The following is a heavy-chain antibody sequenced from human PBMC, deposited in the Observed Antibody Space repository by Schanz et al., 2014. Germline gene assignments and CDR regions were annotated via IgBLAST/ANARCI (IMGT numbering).Heavy chain of an antibody. J-gene: IGHJ6*02. CDR1: GLTFTSAW. V-gene: IGHV3-7*01. D-gene: IGHD2-15*01. CDR2: IKHDGSVK. CDR3: ARDFLLEQLGYSHYYYAMDV. Sequence: EVQLVESGGGLVQPGGSLRLSCATSGLTFTSAWMSWVRQAPGKGLEWVANIKHDGSVKDYVDSVEGRFTISRDNAKRSLFLQMNSLRVEDTAVYYCARDFLLEQLGYSHYYYAMDVWGQGTTVTVSS.